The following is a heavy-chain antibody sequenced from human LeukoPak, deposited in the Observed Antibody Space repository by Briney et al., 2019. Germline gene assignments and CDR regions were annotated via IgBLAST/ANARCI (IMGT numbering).Heavy chain of an antibody. J-gene: IGHJ4*02. V-gene: IGHV4-38-2*02. D-gene: IGHD2-21*02. Sequence: PSETLSLICSVSGYSISSGYFWGWFRQPPGKGLEWIGSIHHSGSTYYNPVLKSRVAMSVDTSKNQFSLKLSSVTAADTAVYYCAREGGGDCYDCPFDYWGQGTLVTVSS. CDR1: GYSISSGYF. CDR2: IHHSGST. CDR3: AREGGGDCYDCPFDY.